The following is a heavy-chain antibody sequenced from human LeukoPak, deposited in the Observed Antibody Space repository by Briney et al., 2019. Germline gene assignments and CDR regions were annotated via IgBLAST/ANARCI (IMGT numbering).Heavy chain of an antibody. CDR3: ARSVVPRGDAFDI. J-gene: IGHJ3*02. Sequence: GESLKFSCKGSGYSFISYWIGWVRQMPGKGREWMGIIYPGDSDTRYSPSFQGQVTISADKSISTAYLQWSSLKASDTAMYYCARSVVPRGDAFDIWGQGTMVTVCS. CDR1: GYSFISYW. CDR2: IYPGDSDT. V-gene: IGHV5-51*01. D-gene: IGHD3-22*01.